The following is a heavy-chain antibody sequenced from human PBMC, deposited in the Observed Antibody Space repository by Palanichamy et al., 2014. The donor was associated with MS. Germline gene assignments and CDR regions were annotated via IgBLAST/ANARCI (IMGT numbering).Heavy chain of an antibody. CDR2: MNQDESEE. Sequence: EVRLVESGGGLVQPGGSLRLSCAASGFTFSSYWMTWVRRAPGKGLECVANMNQDESEEYYVDSVKGRFTISRDNAKNSLYLQMNGLRAEDTAVYYCARENSGSFSFDYWGQGTLVTVSS. D-gene: IGHD1-26*01. CDR1: GFTFSSYW. J-gene: IGHJ4*02. CDR3: ARENSGSFSFDY. V-gene: IGHV3-7*03.